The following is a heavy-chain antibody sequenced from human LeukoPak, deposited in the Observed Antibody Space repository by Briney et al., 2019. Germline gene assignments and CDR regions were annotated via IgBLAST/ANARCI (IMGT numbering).Heavy chain of an antibody. Sequence: GGSLRLSCAASGFTFSSYEMNWVRQAPGKGLEWVSYVSSGGRTIYYADSVKGRFTISRDNAKNSLYLQMNSLRAEDTAVYYCARIRPHPYSHGDYDTLDYWGQGTLVTVSS. V-gene: IGHV3-48*03. D-gene: IGHD4-17*01. CDR1: GFTFSSYE. J-gene: IGHJ4*02. CDR3: ARIRPHPYSHGDYDTLDY. CDR2: VSSGGRTI.